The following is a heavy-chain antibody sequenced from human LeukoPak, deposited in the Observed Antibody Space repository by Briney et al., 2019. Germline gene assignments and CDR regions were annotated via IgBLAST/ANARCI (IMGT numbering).Heavy chain of an antibody. CDR1: GGSISSSSYY. Sequence: PSETLSLTCTVSGGSISSSSYYWGWIRQPPGKGLEWIGSIYYSGSTYYNPSLKSRVTISVDTSKNQFSLKLSSVTAADTAVYYCARDNWNNWFDPWGQGTLVTVSS. CDR2: IYYSGST. CDR3: ARDNWNNWFDP. J-gene: IGHJ5*02. D-gene: IGHD1-20*01. V-gene: IGHV4-39*07.